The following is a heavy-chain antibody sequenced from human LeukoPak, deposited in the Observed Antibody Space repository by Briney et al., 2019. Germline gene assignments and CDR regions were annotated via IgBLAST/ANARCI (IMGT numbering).Heavy chain of an antibody. J-gene: IGHJ4*02. Sequence: PGGSLRLSCAASGFTFSNCWMTWVRQAPGKGLEWVANIDQDGSEKYYVDSVKGRFTISRDNAKKSLFLQMNSLRAEDTAVYYCARDGRGYTYGNDFWGRGTLVTVSS. D-gene: IGHD5-18*01. CDR3: ARDGRGYTYGNDF. CDR2: IDQDGSEK. CDR1: GFTFSNCW. V-gene: IGHV3-7*03.